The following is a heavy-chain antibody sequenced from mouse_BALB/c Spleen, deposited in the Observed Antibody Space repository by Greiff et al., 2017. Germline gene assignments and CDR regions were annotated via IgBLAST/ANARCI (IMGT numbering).Heavy chain of an antibody. J-gene: IGHJ4*01. CDR1: GYTFTSYV. Sequence: VQLQQSGPELVKPGASVKMSCKASGYTFTSYVMHWVKQKPGQGLEWIGYINPYNDGTKYNEKFKGKATLTSDKSSSTAYMELSSLTSEDSAVYYCASKDGNLYYNAMDYWGQGTSVTVSS. CDR3: ASKDGNLYYNAMDY. V-gene: IGHV1-14*01. D-gene: IGHD2-1*01. CDR2: INPYNDGT.